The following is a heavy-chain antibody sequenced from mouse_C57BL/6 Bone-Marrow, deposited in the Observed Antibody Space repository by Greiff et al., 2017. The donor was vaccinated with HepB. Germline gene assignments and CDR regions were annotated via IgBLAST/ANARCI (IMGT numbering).Heavy chain of an antibody. CDR3: ASADTTGRYAMDY. CDR2: IDPNSGGT. J-gene: IGHJ4*01. Sequence: VQLQQSGAELVKPGASVKLSCKASGYTFTSYWMHWVKQRPGRGLEWIGRIDPNSGGTKYNEKFKSKATLTVDKPSSTAYMQLSSLTSEDSAVYYCASADTTGRYAMDYWGQGTSVTVSS. D-gene: IGHD1-1*01. V-gene: IGHV1-72*01. CDR1: GYTFTSYW.